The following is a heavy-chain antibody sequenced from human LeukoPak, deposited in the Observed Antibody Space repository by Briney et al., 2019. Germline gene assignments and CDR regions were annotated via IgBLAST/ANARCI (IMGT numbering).Heavy chain of an antibody. CDR1: GFTFSSYA. J-gene: IGHJ4*02. CDR2: ISGSGGST. V-gene: IGHV3-23*01. Sequence: GGSLRLSCAASGFTFSSYAMSWVCQAPGKGLEWVSAISGSGGSTYYADSVKGRFTISRDNAKNSLYLQMNSLRAEDTAVYYCAREGPGGSGSHDYWGQGTLVTVSS. CDR3: AREGPGGSGSHDY. D-gene: IGHD2-15*01.